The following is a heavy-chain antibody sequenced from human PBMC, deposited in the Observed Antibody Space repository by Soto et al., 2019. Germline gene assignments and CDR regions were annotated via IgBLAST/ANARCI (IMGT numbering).Heavy chain of an antibody. CDR3: ARSPWGGPFDY. Sequence: EVQLVESGGGLIQPGGSLRLSCTASGFIVSSNYMSWVRQAPGKGLEWVSVIYSGGSTYYGDSVKGRFTISRDNSKNTLYLQMNNLRAEDTAVYHCARSPWGGPFDYWCQGTLVTVSS. CDR1: GFIVSSNY. V-gene: IGHV3-53*01. D-gene: IGHD7-27*01. CDR2: IYSGGST. J-gene: IGHJ4*02.